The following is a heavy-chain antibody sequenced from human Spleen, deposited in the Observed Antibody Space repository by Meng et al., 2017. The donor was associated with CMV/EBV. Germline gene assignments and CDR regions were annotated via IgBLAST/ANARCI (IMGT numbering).Heavy chain of an antibody. CDR3: ARTRLKFGESRSVYYFDY. D-gene: IGHD3-10*01. J-gene: IGHJ4*02. V-gene: IGHV2-70D*14. CDR2: IDWDDDK. Sequence: SGPTLVKPTQTRTLTCTFSGFSLSSRGMRVSWIRQPPGKALEWLARIDWDDDKLYRTSLRTRITISKDTSKNPVVLTMTNMDPVDTATYYCARTRLKFGESRSVYYFDYWGQGTLVTVSS. CDR1: GFSLSSRGMR.